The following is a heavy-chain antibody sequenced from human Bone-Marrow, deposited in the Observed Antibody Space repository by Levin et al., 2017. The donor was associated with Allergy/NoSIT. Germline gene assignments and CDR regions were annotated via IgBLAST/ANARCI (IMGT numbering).Heavy chain of an antibody. V-gene: IGHV4-61*02. CDR3: ASTPPPGYSGNDPYYYFHMDV. Sequence: SQTLSLTCAVSGASVSIGTYYWSWIRQPAGKGLEWIGRMYTSGSTDYNPSFKSRVTISIDTSENQFSLKLTSVTAADTAVYYCASTPPPGYSGNDPYYYFHMDVWGKGTTVIVSS. D-gene: IGHD5-12*01. CDR1: GASVSIGTYY. J-gene: IGHJ6*03. CDR2: MYTSGST.